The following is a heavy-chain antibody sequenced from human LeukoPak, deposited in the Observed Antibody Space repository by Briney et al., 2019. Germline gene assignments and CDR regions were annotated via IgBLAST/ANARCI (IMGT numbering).Heavy chain of an antibody. J-gene: IGHJ4*02. CDR1: DGSISSYY. V-gene: IGHV4-59*01. Sequence: SETLSPTCIVADGSISSYYWSWIRQPPGKGLEWMGYIHSSETTNYSPSLKSRITMSLDTSKNQFSLRLRSVTAADTAMYYCARATYISSRASQLGYWGQGTLVTVSS. CDR3: ARATYISSRASQLGY. D-gene: IGHD6-13*01. CDR2: IHSSETT.